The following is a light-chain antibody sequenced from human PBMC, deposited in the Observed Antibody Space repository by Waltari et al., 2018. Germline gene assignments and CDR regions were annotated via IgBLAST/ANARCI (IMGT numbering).Light chain of an antibody. CDR3: QQYYSHPPT. CDR1: QDISNY. Sequence: DIQMTQSPSSLSASVGDRVTITCQASQDISNYLNWYQQKLGKAPKLLIYDASNLETGVPSRFSGSGSGTDFTLTISCLQSEDFASYYCQQYYSHPPTFGQGTKVENK. V-gene: IGKV1-33*01. CDR2: DAS. J-gene: IGKJ1*01.